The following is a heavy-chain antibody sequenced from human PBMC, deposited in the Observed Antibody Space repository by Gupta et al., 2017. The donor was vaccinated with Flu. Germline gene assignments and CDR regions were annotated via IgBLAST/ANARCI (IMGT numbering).Heavy chain of an antibody. CDR1: GFTFGDHA. J-gene: IGHJ4*02. V-gene: IGHV3-49*04. CDR2: IRSNAYGGAT. CDR3: TRGHLAAAGFLDY. D-gene: IGHD6-13*01. Sequence: EVKLVESGGGLVQPGRSLRLSCIGSGFTFGDHAMSWVRQAPGKGLEWVGFIRSNAYGGATEYAASVKGRFTVSRDDSKSVAYLQMNSLKTEDTAVYYCTRGHLAAAGFLDYWGQGTLVTVSS.